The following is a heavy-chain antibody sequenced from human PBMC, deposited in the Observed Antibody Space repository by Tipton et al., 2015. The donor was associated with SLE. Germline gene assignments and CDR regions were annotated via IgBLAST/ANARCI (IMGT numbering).Heavy chain of an antibody. D-gene: IGHD2-21*02. CDR2: IYHSGST. V-gene: IGHV4-38-2*01. CDR1: GYSISSGYY. Sequence: TLSLTCAVSGYSISSGYYWGWIRQPPGKGLEWIGSIYHSGSTYYNPSLKSRVTISVDTSKNQFSLKLSSVTAADTAVYYCARYGPGVTHFDYWGQGTLVTVSS. CDR3: ARYGPGVTHFDY. J-gene: IGHJ4*02.